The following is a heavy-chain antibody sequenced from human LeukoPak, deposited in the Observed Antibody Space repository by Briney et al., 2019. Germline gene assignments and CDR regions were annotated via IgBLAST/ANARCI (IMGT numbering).Heavy chain of an antibody. J-gene: IGHJ4*02. D-gene: IGHD3-22*01. V-gene: IGHV3-30*18. CDR1: GFTFSSYG. CDR3: AKDPAPYDSSGYCLGY. Sequence: GRSLRLSCAASGFTFSSYGMHWVRQAPGKGLEWVAVISYDGSNKYYADSVKGRFTISRDNSKNTLYLQMNSPRAEDTAVYYCAKDPAPYDSSGYCLGYWGQGTLVTVSS. CDR2: ISYDGSNK.